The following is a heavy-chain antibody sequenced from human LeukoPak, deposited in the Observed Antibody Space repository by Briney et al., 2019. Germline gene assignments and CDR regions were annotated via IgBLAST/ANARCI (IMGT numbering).Heavy chain of an antibody. V-gene: IGHV1-2*02. J-gene: IGHJ4*02. CDR3: ARGGSGWYRKVIY. Sequence: GASVKVSCKASGNTFIGYYIHWVRQAPGQGLEWMAWINPNGGGTNYAQKFQGRVTMTRDTSISTAYMELSRLRSDDTAVYYCARGGSGWYRKVIYWGQGTLVTVSS. CDR2: INPNGGGT. D-gene: IGHD6-19*01. CDR1: GNTFIGYY.